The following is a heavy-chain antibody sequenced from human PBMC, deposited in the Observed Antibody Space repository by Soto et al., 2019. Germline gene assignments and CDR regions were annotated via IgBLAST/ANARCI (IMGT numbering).Heavy chain of an antibody. CDR1: GFTFSSYG. Sequence: GGSLRLSCAASGFTFSSYGMHGVRQAPGKGLEWVAVISYDGSNKYYAGSVKGRFTISRVNSKNTLYLQMNILRAEETAVYYCAKDWESKYCSGGSCYSGEYYYYYGMDVWGQGTTVTVSS. CDR2: ISYDGSNK. CDR3: AKDWESKYCSGGSCYSGEYYYYYGMDV. D-gene: IGHD2-15*01. V-gene: IGHV3-30*18. J-gene: IGHJ6*02.